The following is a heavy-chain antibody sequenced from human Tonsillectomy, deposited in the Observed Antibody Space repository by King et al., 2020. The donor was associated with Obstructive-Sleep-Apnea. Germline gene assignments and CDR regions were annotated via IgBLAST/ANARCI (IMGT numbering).Heavy chain of an antibody. CDR2: LRISGVSA. Sequence: VQLVESGGVLVQPGGSLRLSCAASVFTFSSYAMSWVRQAPGRWLEWVSALRISGVSAYYADSVKGRFTISRENSKNTLYLQRMCLRAEDTALYYCAKDRQQWLAYFDYWGQGTLVTVSS. V-gene: IGHV3-23*04. J-gene: IGHJ4*02. CDR1: VFTFSSYA. CDR3: AKDRQQWLAYFDY. D-gene: IGHD6-19*01.